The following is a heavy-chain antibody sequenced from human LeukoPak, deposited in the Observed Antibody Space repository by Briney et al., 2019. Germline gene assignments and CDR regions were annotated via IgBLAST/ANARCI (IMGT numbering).Heavy chain of an antibody. D-gene: IGHD4-17*01. CDR2: IYYSGNT. V-gene: IGHV4-59*01. J-gene: IGHJ4*02. CDR3: ARDRDGDYFDY. CDR1: GGSISVYY. Sequence: SETLSLTCTVSGGSISVYYWSWIRQPPGKGLEWIGYIYYSGNTNYNPSLKSRVTISVDTSKNQSSLRLSSVTAADTAVYYCARDRDGDYFDYWGQGTLVTVSS.